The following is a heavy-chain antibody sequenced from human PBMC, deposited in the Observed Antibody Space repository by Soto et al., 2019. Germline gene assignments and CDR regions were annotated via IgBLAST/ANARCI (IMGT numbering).Heavy chain of an antibody. Sequence: GWSLRLSCTASGFTFGDYAMSWVRQAPGKGLEWVGFIRSKAYGGTTEYAASVKGRFTISRDDSKSIAYLQMNSLKTEDTAVYYCTRGRGDYYFDYWGQGTLVTVSS. J-gene: IGHJ4*02. CDR2: IRSKAYGGTT. D-gene: IGHD3-16*01. CDR1: GFTFGDYA. V-gene: IGHV3-49*04. CDR3: TRGRGDYYFDY.